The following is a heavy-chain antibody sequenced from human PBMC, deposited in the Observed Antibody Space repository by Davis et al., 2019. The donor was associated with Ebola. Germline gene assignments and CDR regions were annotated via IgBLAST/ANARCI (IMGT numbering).Heavy chain of an antibody. J-gene: IGHJ6*02. CDR2: ISAGGTAP. D-gene: IGHD3-3*01. CDR3: AKDGSRGFWMGLRAGMDV. V-gene: IGHV3-23*01. CDR1: EFTFSSYG. Sequence: GESLKISCAASEFTFSSYGMTWVRQAPGKGLEWVSSISAGGTAPYYADSVKGRFTISRDNSKNTLYLQMNSLTSEDTAVYYCAKDGSRGFWMGLRAGMDVWGQGTTVTVSS.